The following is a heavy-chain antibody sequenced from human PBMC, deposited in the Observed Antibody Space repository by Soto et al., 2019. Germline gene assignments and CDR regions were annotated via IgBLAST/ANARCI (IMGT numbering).Heavy chain of an antibody. CDR3: AKDRRPQKDDSSGYYSRDDAFDI. Sequence: GGSLRLSCAASGFTFSSYAMSWVRQAPGKGLEWVSAISGSGGSTYYADSVKGRFTISRDNSKNTLYLQMNSLRAEDTAVYYCAKDRRPQKDDSSGYYSRDDAFDIWGQGTMVTVSS. V-gene: IGHV3-23*01. D-gene: IGHD3-22*01. J-gene: IGHJ3*02. CDR2: ISGSGGST. CDR1: GFTFSSYA.